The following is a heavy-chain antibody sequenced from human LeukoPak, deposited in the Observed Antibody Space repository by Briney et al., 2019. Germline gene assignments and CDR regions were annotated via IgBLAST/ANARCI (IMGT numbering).Heavy chain of an antibody. CDR1: GGSISSYY. CDR3: ARAPIPYDRSRTDSRFDP. D-gene: IGHD3-16*01. CDR2: IYYSGST. Sequence: MTSEALSLTCSVSGGSISSYYWSWIRQPPGKGLEWIGYIYYSGSTNYNPSLKSRVTISLDTSKSQFSLKLTSVTAADTAVYYCARAPIPYDRSRTDSRFDPWGQGTLVTVAS. V-gene: IGHV4-59*01. J-gene: IGHJ5*02.